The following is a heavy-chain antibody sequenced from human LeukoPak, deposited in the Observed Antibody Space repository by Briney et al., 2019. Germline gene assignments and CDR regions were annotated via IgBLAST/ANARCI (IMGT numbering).Heavy chain of an antibody. Sequence: GGSLRLSCLASGFTFSSYAMHRVRQAPGKGLEYVSTISSNGGSTYYADSVKGRFTISRDISKNTLYLQMSSLRAEDTAVYYCVKGYSSGWYYFSNYWGQGTLVTVSS. CDR2: ISSNGGST. CDR1: GFTFSSYA. D-gene: IGHD6-19*01. V-gene: IGHV3-64D*06. J-gene: IGHJ4*02. CDR3: VKGYSSGWYYFSNY.